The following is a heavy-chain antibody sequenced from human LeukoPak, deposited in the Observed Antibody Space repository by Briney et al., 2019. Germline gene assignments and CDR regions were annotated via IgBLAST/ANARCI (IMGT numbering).Heavy chain of an antibody. V-gene: IGHV3-48*02. Sequence: GGSLRLSCAASGFTFSAYNMNWVRQAPGKGLEWISYISSGSGAMYYADSVKGRFTISRDNAKNSLYLQMNGLRDEDTAEYYCARVGSGCSSGVDYWGQGTLVTVSS. CDR1: GFTFSAYN. J-gene: IGHJ4*02. D-gene: IGHD2-15*01. CDR2: ISSGSGAM. CDR3: ARVGSGCSSGVDY.